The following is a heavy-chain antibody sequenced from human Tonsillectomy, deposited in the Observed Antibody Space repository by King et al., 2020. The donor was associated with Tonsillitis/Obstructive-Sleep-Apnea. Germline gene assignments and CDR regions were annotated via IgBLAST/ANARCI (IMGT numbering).Heavy chain of an antibody. CDR1: GGSFSGYY. V-gene: IGHV4-34*01. Sequence: QVQLQQWGAGLLKPSETLSLTCAVYGGSFSGYYWSWIRQPPGKGLEWIGEINHSGSTNYNPSLKSRVTISVDTSKNQFSLKLSSVTAADTAVYYCARFSAPLYCSGGSCWEAVDYWGQGTLVTVSS. CDR3: ARFSAPLYCSGGSCWEAVDY. D-gene: IGHD2-15*01. CDR2: INHSGST. J-gene: IGHJ4*02.